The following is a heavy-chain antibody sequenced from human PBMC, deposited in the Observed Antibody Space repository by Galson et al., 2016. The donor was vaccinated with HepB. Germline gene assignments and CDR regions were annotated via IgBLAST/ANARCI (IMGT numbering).Heavy chain of an antibody. D-gene: IGHD5-24*01. CDR2: TFRRSKWYN. Sequence: CALSGDSVSSHNAARNWIRQSPSRGLEWLGRTFRRSKWYNEHALSVQSRITINPDTSKNQYSLQLTSVPSEDTALYFCARGNYPCYYFDSWALGALVTVSS. J-gene: IGHJ4*01. CDR3: ARGNYPCYYFDS. V-gene: IGHV6-1*01. CDR1: GDSVSSHNAA.